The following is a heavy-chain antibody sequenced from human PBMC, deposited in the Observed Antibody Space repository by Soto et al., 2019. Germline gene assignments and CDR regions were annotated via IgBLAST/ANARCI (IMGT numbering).Heavy chain of an antibody. V-gene: IGHV1-18*01. CDR1: GYTFTSYG. CDR2: ISAYNGNT. D-gene: IGHD3-22*01. Sequence: ASVKVSCKASGYTFTSYGISWVRQAPGQGLEWMGWISAYNGNTNYAQKLQGRVTMTTDTSTSTAYMELRSLRSDDTAVYYCARESHYYYDSSGYYAFDYWGQGTLVTVSS. CDR3: ARESHYYYDSSGYYAFDY. J-gene: IGHJ4*02.